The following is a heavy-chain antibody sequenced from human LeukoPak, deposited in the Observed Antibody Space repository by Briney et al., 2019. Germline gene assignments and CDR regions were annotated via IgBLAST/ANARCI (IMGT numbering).Heavy chain of an antibody. V-gene: IGHV3-21*04. Sequence: AGGSLRLSCAASGFTFSSYSMNWVRQAPGKGLEWVSYIGSSSGNIYYADSVKGRFTISRDDSKNTLYLQMNSLRAEDTAVYYCAKGFGYSSSWYGNYFDYWGQGTLVTVSS. CDR1: GFTFSSYS. J-gene: IGHJ4*02. D-gene: IGHD6-13*01. CDR3: AKGFGYSSSWYGNYFDY. CDR2: IGSSSGNI.